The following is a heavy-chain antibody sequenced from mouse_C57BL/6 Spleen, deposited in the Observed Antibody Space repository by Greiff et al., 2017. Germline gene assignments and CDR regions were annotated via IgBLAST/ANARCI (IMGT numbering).Heavy chain of an antibody. CDR2: IDPSDSET. D-gene: IGHD2-3*01. CDR3: ASGYDGYYGY. J-gene: IGHJ2*01. CDR1: GYTFTSYW. V-gene: IGHV1-52*01. Sequence: QVQLQQPGAELVRPGSSVKLSCKASGYTFTSYWMHWVKQRPIQGLEWIGNIDPSDSETHYNQKFKDKATLTVDKASSTAYMQLSSLTSEDSAVYYCASGYDGYYGYWGQGTTLTVSS.